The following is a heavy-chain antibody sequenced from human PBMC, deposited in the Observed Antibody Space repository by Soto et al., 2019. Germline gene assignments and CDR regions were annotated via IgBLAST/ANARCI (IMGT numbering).Heavy chain of an antibody. J-gene: IGHJ6*02. CDR1: GYTFTGYY. Sequence: ASVKVSCKASGYTFTGYYMHWVRQAPGQGLEWMGWINPNSGGTNYAQKLQGWVTMTRDTSISTAYMELSRLRSDDTAVYYCARVRSYSSGWYGGYYYGMDVWGQGTTVTVSS. CDR2: INPNSGGT. CDR3: ARVRSYSSGWYGGYYYGMDV. D-gene: IGHD6-19*01. V-gene: IGHV1-2*04.